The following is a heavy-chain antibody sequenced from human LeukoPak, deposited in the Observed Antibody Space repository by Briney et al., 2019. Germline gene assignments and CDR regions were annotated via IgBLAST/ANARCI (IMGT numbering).Heavy chain of an antibody. Sequence: SVKVSCKASGGTFTSYAITWVRQVPEQGLEWMGEIIPIFGTANYALKFQGRVTITADESTSTAYMELSRLRSDDTAVYYCASNYGAFDYWGQGTLVTVSS. D-gene: IGHD4/OR15-4a*01. CDR3: ASNYGAFDY. J-gene: IGHJ4*02. CDR2: IIPIFGTA. V-gene: IGHV1-69*13. CDR1: GGTFTSYA.